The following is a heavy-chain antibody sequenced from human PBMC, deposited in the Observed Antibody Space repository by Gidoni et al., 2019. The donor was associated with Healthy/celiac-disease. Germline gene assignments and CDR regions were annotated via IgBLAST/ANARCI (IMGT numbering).Heavy chain of an antibody. V-gene: IGHV1-69*01. CDR3: VKDTVTTNPRFDY. J-gene: IGHJ4*02. CDR1: GGTFSSYA. CDR2: IIPIFGTA. D-gene: IGHD4-17*01. Sequence: QVQLVQSGAAVMKPGSSVMVSCKASGGTFSSYAISWVRQAPGKGLEWMGVIIPIFGTANYAQKFQGRVTITADESTSTAYMELSSLRSEDTAVYYCVKDTVTTNPRFDYWGQGTLVTVSS.